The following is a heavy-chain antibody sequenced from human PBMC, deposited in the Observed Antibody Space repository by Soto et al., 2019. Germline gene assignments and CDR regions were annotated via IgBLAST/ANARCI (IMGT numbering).Heavy chain of an antibody. CDR3: ARAIGTYYDFWSGYYKGHYYYMDV. Sequence: ASVKVSCKASGYTFTSYDINWVRQATGQGLEWMGWMNPNSGNTGYAQKFQGRVTMTRNTSISTAYMELSSLRSEDTAVYYCARAIGTYYDFWSGYYKGHYYYMDVWGKGTTVTVSS. D-gene: IGHD3-3*01. CDR1: GYTFTSYD. CDR2: MNPNSGNT. V-gene: IGHV1-8*01. J-gene: IGHJ6*03.